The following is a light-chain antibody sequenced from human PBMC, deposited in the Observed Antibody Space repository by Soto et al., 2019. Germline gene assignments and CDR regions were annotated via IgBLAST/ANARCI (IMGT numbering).Light chain of an antibody. CDR1: RSDVGGYNY. J-gene: IGLJ1*01. CDR2: EVS. V-gene: IGLV2-14*01. Sequence: QSVLTQPASVSGSPGQSTTISCTGTRSDVGGYNYVSWYQQHPGKAPKLMIYEVSNRPSGVSNRFSGSKSGNTASLTISGLQAEDEADYYCSSYTSSSTYVFGTGTKVTVL. CDR3: SSYTSSSTYV.